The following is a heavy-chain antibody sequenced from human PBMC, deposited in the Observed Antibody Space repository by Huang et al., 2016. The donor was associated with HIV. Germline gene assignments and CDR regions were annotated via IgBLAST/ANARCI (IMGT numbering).Heavy chain of an antibody. CDR2: ITPGDSDT. CDR3: ARHEPGGVAY. J-gene: IGHJ4*02. Sequence: EVQLVQSGAEVKKPGESLKISCKGSGYGFTSYWDGWVRQMPGKGLELMGIITPGDSDTIDSPSVQGQVTIAADKSISTAYLQWSSLKAADTAMFYCARHEPGGVAYWGQGTLVTVSS. D-gene: IGHD3-16*01. V-gene: IGHV5-51*01. CDR1: GYGFTSYW.